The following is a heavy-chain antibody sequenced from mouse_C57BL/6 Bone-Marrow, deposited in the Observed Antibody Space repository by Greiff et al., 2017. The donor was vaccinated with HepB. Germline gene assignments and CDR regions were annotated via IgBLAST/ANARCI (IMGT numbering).Heavy chain of an antibody. D-gene: IGHD2-12*01. Sequence: EVQLQESGPELVKPGASVKIPCKASGYTFTDYNMDWVKQSHGKSLEWIGDINPNNGGTIYNQKFKGKATLTVDKSSSTAYMELRSLTSEDTAVYYCARSGPYYSGYAWFAYWGQGTLVTVSA. CDR3: ARSGPYYSGYAWFAY. J-gene: IGHJ3*01. CDR2: INPNNGGT. CDR1: GYTFTDYN. V-gene: IGHV1-18*01.